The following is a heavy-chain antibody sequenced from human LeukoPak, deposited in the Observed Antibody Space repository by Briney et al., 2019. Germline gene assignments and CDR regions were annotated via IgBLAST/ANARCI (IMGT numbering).Heavy chain of an antibody. J-gene: IGHJ5*02. CDR3: ARGPREMATTHLTDP. V-gene: IGHV1-46*01. CDR1: GYTFTGYY. CDR2: INPSGGST. D-gene: IGHD5-24*01. Sequence: GASVKVSCKAPGYTFTGYYMHWVRQAPGQGLEWMGIINPSGGSTSYAQKFQGRVTMTRDMSTSTVYMELSSLRSEDTAVYYCARGPREMATTHLTDPWGQGTLVTVSS.